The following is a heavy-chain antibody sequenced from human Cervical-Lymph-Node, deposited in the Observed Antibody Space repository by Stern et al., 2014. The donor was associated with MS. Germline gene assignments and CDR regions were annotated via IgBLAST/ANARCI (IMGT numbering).Heavy chain of an antibody. CDR1: GGTFSSSD. CDR3: ALGGFGHYFEY. Sequence: QVQLVQSGAEVQKPGSSVKVSCRASGGTFSSSDISWVRQAPGQGLEWMGGINPIIGTANYAQKYQGRVTITADESTSTAYMELSSLRSEDTAIYYCALGGFGHYFEYWGQGTLVTVSS. CDR2: INPIIGTA. D-gene: IGHD3-10*01. J-gene: IGHJ4*02. V-gene: IGHV1-69*01.